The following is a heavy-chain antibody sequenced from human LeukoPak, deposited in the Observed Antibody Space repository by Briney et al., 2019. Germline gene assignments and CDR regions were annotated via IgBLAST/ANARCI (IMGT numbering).Heavy chain of an antibody. V-gene: IGHV3-21*01. J-gene: IGHJ3*02. CDR2: ISSSSTYI. Sequence: PGGSLRLSCAASGFTFSSYSMNWVRQAPGKGLEWVSSISSSSTYIYYADSVKRRFTISRDNAKNSPYLQMNSLRAEDTAVYYCARTSVPANDAFDIWGQGTMVTVSS. D-gene: IGHD2-2*01. CDR1: GFTFSSYS. CDR3: ARTSVPANDAFDI.